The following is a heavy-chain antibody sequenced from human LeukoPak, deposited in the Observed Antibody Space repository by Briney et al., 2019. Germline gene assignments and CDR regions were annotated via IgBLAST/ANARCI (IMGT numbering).Heavy chain of an antibody. CDR3: ATSITMVREYYFDY. CDR1: GFTFSDYY. V-gene: IGHV3-11*06. Sequence: GGSLRLSCAASGFTFSDYYMSWIRQAPGTGLEWVSYISSSSSYTNHADSVKGRFTISRDNAKNSLYLQMNSLRAEDTAVYYCATSITMVREYYFDYWGQGTLVTVSS. D-gene: IGHD3-10*01. J-gene: IGHJ4*02. CDR2: ISSSSSYT.